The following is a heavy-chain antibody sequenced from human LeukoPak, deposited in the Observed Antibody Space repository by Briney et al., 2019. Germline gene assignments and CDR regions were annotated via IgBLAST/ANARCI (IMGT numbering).Heavy chain of an antibody. D-gene: IGHD2-21*01. CDR2: ISSSSSFM. V-gene: IGHV3-21*01. CDR1: GFTCSSYS. J-gene: IGHJ4*02. Sequence: GGSLRLSCTVSGFTCSSYSLNWVRQAPGKRLEWVSSISSSSSFMYYADSVKGRFTISRDNAKNALYLQMNSLRAEDTAVYYCVRVDHSLGKTYFDYWGQGTLVIVSS. CDR3: VRVDHSLGKTYFDY.